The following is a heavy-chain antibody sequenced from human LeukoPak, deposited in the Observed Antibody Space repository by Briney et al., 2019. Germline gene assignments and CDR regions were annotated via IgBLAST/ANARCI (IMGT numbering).Heavy chain of an antibody. CDR1: GFTFSSYW. CDR2: INHSGST. V-gene: IGHV4-34*01. J-gene: IGHJ4*02. CDR3: ARHGYSYGYVY. D-gene: IGHD5-18*01. Sequence: PGGSLRLSCAASGFTFSSYWMSWIRQPPGKGLEWIGEINHSGSTNYNPSLKSRVTISVDTSKNQFSLKLSSVTAADTAVYYCARHGYSYGYVYWGQGTLVTVSS.